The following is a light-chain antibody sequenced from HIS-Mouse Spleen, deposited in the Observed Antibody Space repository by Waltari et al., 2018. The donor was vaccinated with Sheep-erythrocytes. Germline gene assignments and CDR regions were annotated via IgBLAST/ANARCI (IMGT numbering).Light chain of an antibody. Sequence: SYELTQPPSVSVSPGQTASITCSGDKLGDKYACWYQQKPGQSPVLVIYQDSKRPSGIRGRFSGSNSGNTATLTISGTQAMDEADYYGQAWDSSTWVFGGGTKLTVL. J-gene: IGLJ3*02. CDR3: QAWDSSTWV. CDR2: QDS. V-gene: IGLV3-1*01. CDR1: KLGDKY.